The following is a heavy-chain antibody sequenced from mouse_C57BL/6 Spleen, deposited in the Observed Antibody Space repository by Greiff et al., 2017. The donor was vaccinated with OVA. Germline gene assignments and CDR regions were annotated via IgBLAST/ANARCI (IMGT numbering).Heavy chain of an antibody. CDR3: ARFDSNPFAY. CDR2: IDPSDSYT. CDR1: GYTFTSYW. J-gene: IGHJ3*01. V-gene: IGHV1-59*01. Sequence: QVQLQQPGAELVRPGTSVKLSCKASGYTFTSYWMHWVKQRPGQGLEWIGVIDPSDSYTNYNQKFKGKATLTVDTSSSTAYMRLSSLTSEDSAVYYCARFDSNPFAYWGQGTLVTVSA. D-gene: IGHD2-5*01.